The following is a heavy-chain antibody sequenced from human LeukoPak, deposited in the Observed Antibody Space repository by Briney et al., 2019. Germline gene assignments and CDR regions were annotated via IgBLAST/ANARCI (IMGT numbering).Heavy chain of an antibody. Sequence: GESLKISCKGSGYSFTSYWIGWVRQMPGKGLEWMGIIYPGDSDTRYSPSFQGQVTISADKSISTAYLQWSSLKASDTAMYYCARTTNYYDSSGYYFRYFGYWGQGTLVTVSS. CDR1: GYSFTSYW. J-gene: IGHJ4*02. CDR2: IYPGDSDT. V-gene: IGHV5-51*01. CDR3: ARTTNYYDSSGYYFRYFGY. D-gene: IGHD3-22*01.